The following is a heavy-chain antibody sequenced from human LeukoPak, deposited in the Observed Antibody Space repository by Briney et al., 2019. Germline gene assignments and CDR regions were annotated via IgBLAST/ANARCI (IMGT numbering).Heavy chain of an antibody. CDR3: ARDPAPKYSSSWYRSSYYYYGMDV. Sequence: GGSLRLSCAASGFTFSSYSMNWVRQAPGKGLEWVAVISYDGSNKYYADSVKGRFTISRDNSKNTLYLQMNSLRAEDTAVYYCARDPAPKYSSSWYRSSYYYYGMDVWGQGTTVTVSS. J-gene: IGHJ6*02. V-gene: IGHV3-30*03. CDR2: ISYDGSNK. D-gene: IGHD6-13*01. CDR1: GFTFSSYS.